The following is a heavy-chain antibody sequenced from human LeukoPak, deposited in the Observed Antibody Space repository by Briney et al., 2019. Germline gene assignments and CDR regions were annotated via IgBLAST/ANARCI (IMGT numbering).Heavy chain of an antibody. CDR2: TYYRSKWYN. V-gene: IGHV6-1*01. Sequence: SQTLSLTCAISGDSVSSNSAAWNWIRQSPSRGLEWLGRTYYRSKWYNDYAVSVKSRITINPDISKNQFSLQLNSVTPEDTAVYFFARGSGGQDYYGSGTDCAFYIWGQGTMGTVSS. CDR1: GDSVSSNSAA. D-gene: IGHD3-10*01. J-gene: IGHJ3*02. CDR3: ARGSGGQDYYGSGTDCAFYI.